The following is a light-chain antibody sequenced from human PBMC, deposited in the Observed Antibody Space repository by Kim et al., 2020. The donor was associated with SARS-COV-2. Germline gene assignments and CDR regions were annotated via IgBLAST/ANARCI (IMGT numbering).Light chain of an antibody. CDR3: QQYTDLET. V-gene: IGKV1-5*03. J-gene: IGKJ2*01. CDR1: QSIRSW. Sequence: IQMTQSPSTLSASVRDRVTITCRASQSIRSWLAWYQQKPGKAPKLLIYKASSLESGVPPMFSGSGSGTEFTLTISSLQPEDSATYYCQQYTDLETFGQGTKLEI. CDR2: KAS.